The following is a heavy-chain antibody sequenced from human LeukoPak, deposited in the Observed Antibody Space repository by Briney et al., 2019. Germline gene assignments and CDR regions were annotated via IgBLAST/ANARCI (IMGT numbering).Heavy chain of an antibody. J-gene: IGHJ4*02. CDR3: AHSSGYYGK. Sequence: GGSLRLSCVASGFTFTNYAMSWLRQAPGKGLEWVSAIRGSGDDTYYADSVKGRFTISRDNSKNTVYLQMNSLRADDTAVYYCAHSSGYYGKWGQGTLVTASS. D-gene: IGHD3-22*01. CDR2: IRGSGDDT. CDR1: GFTFTNYA. V-gene: IGHV3-23*01.